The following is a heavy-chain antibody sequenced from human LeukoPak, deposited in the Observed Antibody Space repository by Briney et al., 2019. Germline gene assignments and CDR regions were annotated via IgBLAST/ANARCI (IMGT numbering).Heavy chain of an antibody. J-gene: IGHJ5*02. CDR1: GGSISSYY. V-gene: IGHV4-4*07. CDR3: AREILGIAVAKYNWFDP. Sequence: SETLSLTCTVSGGSISSYYWSWIRQPAGKGLEWIGRIYTSGRTNYNPSLKSRVTMSVDTSKNQCSLKLSSVTAADTAVYYCAREILGIAVAKYNWFDPWGQGTLVTVSS. D-gene: IGHD6-19*01. CDR2: IYTSGRT.